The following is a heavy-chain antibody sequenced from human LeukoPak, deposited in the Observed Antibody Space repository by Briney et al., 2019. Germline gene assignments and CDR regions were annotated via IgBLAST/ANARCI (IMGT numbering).Heavy chain of an antibody. CDR3: ARNLARAYFDY. Sequence: GGSLRLFCAASGFTFTSYGMNWARHAPGRGLEWVSYISVTTRTIYYADSLKGQFTISTDNAGNSVFLQMNSLRDEDTAVYFCARNLARAYFDYWGQGALVTVSS. CDR2: ISVTTRTI. V-gene: IGHV3-48*02. CDR1: GFTFTSYG. J-gene: IGHJ4*02.